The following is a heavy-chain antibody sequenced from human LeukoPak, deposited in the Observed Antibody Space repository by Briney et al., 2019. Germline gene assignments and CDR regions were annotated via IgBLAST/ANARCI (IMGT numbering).Heavy chain of an antibody. Sequence: SETLSLTCTVSGGSISSSTYYWGWIRQPPGKGLEWIGSIYYSGSTYYNPSLKSRVTMSVDTSKNQFSLRLSSVTAADTAVYHCASYIVATISDAFDIWGQGTMVTVSS. V-gene: IGHV4-39*01. CDR2: IYYSGST. CDR3: ASYIVATISDAFDI. CDR1: GGSISSSTYY. J-gene: IGHJ3*02. D-gene: IGHD5-12*01.